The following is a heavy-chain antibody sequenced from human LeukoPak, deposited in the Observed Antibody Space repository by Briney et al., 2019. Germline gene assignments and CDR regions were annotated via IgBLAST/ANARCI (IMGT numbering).Heavy chain of an antibody. Sequence: SETLSLTCAVYGGSFSGYYWSWIRQPPGKGLEWIGEINHSGSTNYNPSLKSRVTISVDTSKNRFSLKLSSVTAADTAVYYCATGLGYCSSTSCSFDYWGQGTLVTVSS. CDR2: INHSGST. D-gene: IGHD2-2*01. J-gene: IGHJ4*02. V-gene: IGHV4-34*01. CDR3: ATGLGYCSSTSCSFDY. CDR1: GGSFSGYY.